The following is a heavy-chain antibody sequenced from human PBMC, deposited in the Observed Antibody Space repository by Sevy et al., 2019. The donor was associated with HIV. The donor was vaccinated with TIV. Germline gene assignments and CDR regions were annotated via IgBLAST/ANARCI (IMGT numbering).Heavy chain of an antibody. CDR3: ARGGWPTEDAFDI. V-gene: IGHV5-51*01. CDR1: GYSFVAYW. CDR2: IYPGDSDT. D-gene: IGHD6-19*01. Sequence: GESLKISCKVSGYSFVAYWIGWARQMPGKGLEWMGIIYPGDSDTKYSPSFQGQVTISADNSISTAYLQWSSLKASETAMYYCARGGWPTEDAFDIWGQGTMVTVSS. J-gene: IGHJ3*02.